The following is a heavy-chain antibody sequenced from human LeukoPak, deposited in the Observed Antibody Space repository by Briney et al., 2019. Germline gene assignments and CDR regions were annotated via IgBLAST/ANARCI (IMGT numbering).Heavy chain of an antibody. Sequence: ASVKVSCKASGYTFTSYGISWGRQAPGQGLEWMGWISAYNGNTNYAQKLQGRVTMTTDTSTSTAYMELRSLRSDDTAVYYCARGAGSDILTGYFYYWGQGTLVTVSS. CDR2: ISAYNGNT. V-gene: IGHV1-18*01. CDR1: GYTFTSYG. CDR3: ARGAGSDILTGYFYY. D-gene: IGHD3-9*01. J-gene: IGHJ4*02.